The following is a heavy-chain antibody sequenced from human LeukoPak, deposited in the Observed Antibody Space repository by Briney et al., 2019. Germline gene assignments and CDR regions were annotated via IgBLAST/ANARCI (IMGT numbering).Heavy chain of an antibody. CDR2: INHSGST. CDR3: AGLPGFGGFDY. V-gene: IGHV4-34*01. D-gene: IGHD3-10*01. CDR1: GGSFSGYY. Sequence: SETLSLTCAVYGGSFSGYYWSWIRQPPGKGLEWIGEINHSGSTTYNPSLKSRVTISVDTSKNQFSLKLSSVTAADTAVYYCAGLPGFGGFDYWGQGTLVTVSS. J-gene: IGHJ4*02.